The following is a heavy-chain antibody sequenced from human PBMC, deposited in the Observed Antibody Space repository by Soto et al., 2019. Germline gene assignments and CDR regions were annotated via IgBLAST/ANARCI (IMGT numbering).Heavy chain of an antibody. Sequence: PGGSLRLSCAASGFTFSSYAMSWVRQAPGKGLEWVSYISSSSSTIYYADSVKGRFTISRDNAKNSLYLQMNSLRDEDTAVYYCARTVVTAIWLANYWGQGTLVTVSS. J-gene: IGHJ4*02. CDR1: GFTFSSYA. CDR2: ISSSSSTI. V-gene: IGHV3-48*02. CDR3: ARTVVTAIWLANY. D-gene: IGHD2-21*02.